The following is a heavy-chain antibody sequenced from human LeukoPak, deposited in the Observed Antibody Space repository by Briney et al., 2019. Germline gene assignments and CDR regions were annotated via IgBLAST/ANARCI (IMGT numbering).Heavy chain of an antibody. CDR1: GYTLTELS. J-gene: IGHJ4*02. V-gene: IGHV1-24*01. CDR3: ATLKWELNIFDY. D-gene: IGHD1-26*01. Sequence: ASVKVSCKVSGYTLTELSMHWVRQAPGKGLEWMGGFDPEDGETIYAQKFQGRVTMTEDTSTDTAYMELSSLRSEDAAVYYCATLKWELNIFDYWGQGTLVTVSS. CDR2: FDPEDGET.